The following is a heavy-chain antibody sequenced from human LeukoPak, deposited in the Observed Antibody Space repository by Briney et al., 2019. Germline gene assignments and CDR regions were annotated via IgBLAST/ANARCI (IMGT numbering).Heavy chain of an antibody. CDR1: AFTLSSFE. Sequence: PGGSLRLSCAASAFTLSSFEMNWVRQAPGKGLEWVSYISSSGSTIYYADSVKGRFTISRDNAENSLYLQMSSLRAEDTAVYYGAGDWSMAYWGQGTLVTVSS. CDR2: ISSSGSTI. J-gene: IGHJ4*02. V-gene: IGHV3-48*03. CDR3: AGDWSMAY. D-gene: IGHD2/OR15-2a*01.